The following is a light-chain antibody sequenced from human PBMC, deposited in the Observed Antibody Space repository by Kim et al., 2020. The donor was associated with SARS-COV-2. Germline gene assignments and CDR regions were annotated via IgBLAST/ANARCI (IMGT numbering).Light chain of an antibody. Sequence: QMTQSPSSVSASVGDRVTITCRASQDISSWLAWYQQKPGKDPKLLINAASSLQSGVSSRFSGSGSGTSFALTISSLQPDDFATYYCQQANVFPYTFGQGTKLEI. CDR1: QDISSW. J-gene: IGKJ2*01. CDR3: QQANVFPYT. CDR2: AAS. V-gene: IGKV1-12*01.